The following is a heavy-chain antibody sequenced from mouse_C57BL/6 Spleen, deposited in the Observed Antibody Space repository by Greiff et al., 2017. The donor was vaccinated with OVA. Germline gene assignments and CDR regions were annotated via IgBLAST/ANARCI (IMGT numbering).Heavy chain of an antibody. CDR3: ARGWDYDGYWYFEV. D-gene: IGHD2-4*01. J-gene: IGHJ1*03. CDR1: GYTFTSYW. Sequence: QVQLQQSGAELVRPGSSVKLSCKASGYTFTSYWMHWVKQRPIQGLEWIGNIEPSASETQSNQKFKAKATLTVAKSSSTASMQLSRLPSADAAVYYWARGWDYDGYWYFEVWGTGTTVTVSS. CDR2: IEPSASET. V-gene: IGHV1-52*01.